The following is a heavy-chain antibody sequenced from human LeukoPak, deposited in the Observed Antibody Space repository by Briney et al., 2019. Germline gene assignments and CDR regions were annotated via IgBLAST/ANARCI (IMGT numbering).Heavy chain of an antibody. V-gene: IGHV4-59*01. D-gene: IGHD4-17*01. CDR2: IYYSGST. CDR3: ARARVITHDFDY. J-gene: IGHJ4*02. Sequence: SETLSLTCTVSGGSISSYYWSWIRQPPGKGLEWIGYIYYSGSTNYNPSLKSRVTISVDTSKNQFSLKLSSVTAADTAVYYCARARVITHDFDYWGQGTLVTVSS. CDR1: GGSISSYY.